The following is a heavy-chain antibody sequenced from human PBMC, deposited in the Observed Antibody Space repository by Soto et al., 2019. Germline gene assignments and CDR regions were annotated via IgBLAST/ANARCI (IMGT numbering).Heavy chain of an antibody. CDR2: ISYDGSNK. D-gene: IGHD6-6*01. CDR1: GFTFSSYA. J-gene: IGHJ2*01. CDR3: VRGAIAARPRDWYFDL. V-gene: IGHV3-30-3*01. Sequence: QVQLVESGGGVVQPGRSLRLSCAASGFTFSSYAMHWVRQAPGKGLEWVAVISYDGSNKYYADSVKGRFTISRDNSKNTLYLQMNSLRAEDTAVYYCVRGAIAARPRDWYFDLWGRGTLVTVSS.